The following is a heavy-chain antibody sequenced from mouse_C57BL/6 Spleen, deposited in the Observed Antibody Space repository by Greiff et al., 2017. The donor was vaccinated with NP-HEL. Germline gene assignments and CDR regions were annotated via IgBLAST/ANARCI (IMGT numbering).Heavy chain of an antibody. CDR3: ARFITTVVGYFDV. D-gene: IGHD1-1*01. CDR1: GYAFSSYW. Sequence: VQLQQSGAELVKPGASVKISCKASGYAFSSYWMNWVKQRPGKGLEWIGQIYPGDGDTNYNGKFKGKATLTAAKSSSTAYMQLSSLTSEDSAVYFCARFITTVVGYFDVWGTGTTVTVSS. CDR2: IYPGDGDT. V-gene: IGHV1-80*01. J-gene: IGHJ1*03.